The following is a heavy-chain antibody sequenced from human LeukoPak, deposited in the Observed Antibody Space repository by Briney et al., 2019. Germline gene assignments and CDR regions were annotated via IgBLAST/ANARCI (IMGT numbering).Heavy chain of an antibody. CDR3: ARHPPLYYYGSGSPNALFDY. V-gene: IGHV4-59*08. D-gene: IGHD3-10*01. Sequence: SETLSLTCTVSGGSISSYYWSRIRQPPGKGLEWIGYIYYSGSTNYNPSLKSRVTISVDTSKNQFSLKLSSVTAADTAVYYCARHPPLYYYGSGSPNALFDYWGQGTLVTVSS. CDR2: IYYSGST. J-gene: IGHJ4*02. CDR1: GGSISSYY.